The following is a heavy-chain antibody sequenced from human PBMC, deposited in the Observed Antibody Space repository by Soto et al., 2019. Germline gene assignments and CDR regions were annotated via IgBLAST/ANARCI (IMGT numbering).Heavy chain of an antibody. D-gene: IGHD3-22*01. J-gene: IGHJ4*02. Sequence: QVQLQESGPGLVKPSQTLSLTCTVSGASISSGDYYWTWIRQPPGKGLEWIGSIYYGGSTYYNPSLKFRVTISVDTSTNQFSLKLSSVTAADTAVYYCARASYDSSTYYLDYWGQGTLVTVSS. V-gene: IGHV4-30-4*01. CDR2: IYYGGST. CDR3: ARASYDSSTYYLDY. CDR1: GASISSGDYY.